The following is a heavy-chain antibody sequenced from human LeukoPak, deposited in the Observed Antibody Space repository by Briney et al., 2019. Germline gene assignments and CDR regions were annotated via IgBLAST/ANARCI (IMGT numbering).Heavy chain of an antibody. CDR1: GFTFSSYS. Sequence: PGGSLRLSCAASGFTFSSYSMNWVRQAPGKGLEWVSSISSSSSYIYYADSVKGRFTISRDNAKNSLYLQMNSLRAEDTAVYYCARDGITMIVAYDYWGQGTLVTVSS. CDR2: ISSSSSYI. D-gene: IGHD3-22*01. V-gene: IGHV3-21*01. CDR3: ARDGITMIVAYDY. J-gene: IGHJ4*02.